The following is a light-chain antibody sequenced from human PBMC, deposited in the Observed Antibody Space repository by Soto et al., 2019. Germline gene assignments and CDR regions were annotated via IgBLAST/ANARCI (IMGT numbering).Light chain of an antibody. J-gene: IGKJ1*01. Sequence: EIVMTQSPATLSVSPGERATLSCRASQSVSTNFAWYQQKPGQAPRLLIYGISTRATGIPARFSGSGSETEFTLTISSLQSEDFAIYYCQHYHNWPRTFGQGTKLEIK. CDR3: QHYHNWPRT. CDR1: QSVSTN. V-gene: IGKV3-15*01. CDR2: GIS.